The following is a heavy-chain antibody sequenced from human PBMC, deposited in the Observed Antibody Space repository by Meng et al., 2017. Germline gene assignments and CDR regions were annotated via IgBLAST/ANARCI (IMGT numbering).Heavy chain of an antibody. V-gene: IGHV4-34*01. J-gene: IGHJ4*02. CDR3: ASSAWYSDNPGYFDY. CDR2: LNHSGST. Sequence: QVQLQQWGAGLLKPSESLSLTCAVYGGSFSGYYWSGIRQPPGKGLEWIGELNHSGSTNYNPSLKSRVTISVDTSKNQFSLKLSSVTAADTAVYYCASSAWYSDNPGYFDYWGQGTLVTVSS. D-gene: IGHD6-13*01. CDR1: GGSFSGYY.